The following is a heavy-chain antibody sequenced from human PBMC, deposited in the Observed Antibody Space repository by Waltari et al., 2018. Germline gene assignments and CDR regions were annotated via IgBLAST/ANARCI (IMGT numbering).Heavy chain of an antibody. Sequence: QVQLVESGGGVVQSGRSLRLSCVGSGFTFTNHGMNWVRQAPGKGLGWVAVIWYDGSNKNYVDSVKGRFTISRDNSKNTMYLEMKRLRAEDTAVYFCARGDGGSGLGASDIWGQGTMVTVSS. CDR3: ARGDGGSGLGASDI. J-gene: IGHJ3*02. CDR2: IWYDGSNK. D-gene: IGHD3-3*01. CDR1: GFTFTNHG. V-gene: IGHV3-33*01.